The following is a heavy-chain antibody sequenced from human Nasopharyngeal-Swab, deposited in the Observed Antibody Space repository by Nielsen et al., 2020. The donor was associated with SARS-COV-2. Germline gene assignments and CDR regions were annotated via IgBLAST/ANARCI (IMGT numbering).Heavy chain of an antibody. J-gene: IGHJ4*02. CDR1: GDSIAYSTFY. V-gene: IGHV4-39*01. Sequence: GSLRLSCTVSGDSIAYSTFYWGWIRQSPGKGLEWIGNIYYNGNTYQNPSLKSRLTMSVDKSKNQFSLQLSSVTAADTAVYYCVRSSSWYYFDYWAQGAQVTVSS. D-gene: IGHD6-13*01. CDR3: VRSSSWYYFDY. CDR2: IYYNGNT.